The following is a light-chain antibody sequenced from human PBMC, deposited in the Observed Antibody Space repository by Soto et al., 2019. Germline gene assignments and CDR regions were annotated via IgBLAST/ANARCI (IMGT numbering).Light chain of an antibody. J-gene: IGKJ1*01. CDR2: SAS. V-gene: IGKV3-20*01. Sequence: EIVMTQSPATLSVSPGDRATLSCRSSQSVSSSYLAWYQQKPGQAPRLLIYSASSRATGIPDRFSGSGSGTDFTLTISRLEPEDLAVYYCQQYGSSPRTFGRGTKVDIK. CDR1: QSVSSSY. CDR3: QQYGSSPRT.